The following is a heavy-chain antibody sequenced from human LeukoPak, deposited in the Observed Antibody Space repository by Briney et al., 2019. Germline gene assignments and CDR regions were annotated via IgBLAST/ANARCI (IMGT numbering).Heavy chain of an antibody. CDR2: IYYSGST. CDR3: ARGTSTNWFDP. V-gene: IGHV4-59*01. D-gene: IGHD2-2*01. CDR1: GGSISSYY. Sequence: SETLSLTCTVSGGSISSYYWSWIRQPPGKGLEWIGYIYYSGSTNYNPPLKSRVTISVDTSKSQFSLKLSSVAAADTAVYYCARGTSTNWFDPWGQGTLVTVSS. J-gene: IGHJ5*02.